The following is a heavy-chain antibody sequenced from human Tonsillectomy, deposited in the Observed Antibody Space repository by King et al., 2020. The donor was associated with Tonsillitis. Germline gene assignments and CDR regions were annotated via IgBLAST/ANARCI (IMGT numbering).Heavy chain of an antibody. D-gene: IGHD2-8*02. CDR1: GFSVSSND. CDR2: IYIGGRS. Sequence: EEQLVQSGGGLIQPGGSLRLSCVASGFSVSSNDMSWVRQAPGKGLEWVSVIYIGGRSYYADTVKGRFTISRDTSKNTLYLQMNSLRGEDTAVYYCARSRRGVDTADFDCWGQGTLVTASP. V-gene: IGHV3-53*01. CDR3: ARSRRGVDTADFDC. J-gene: IGHJ4*02.